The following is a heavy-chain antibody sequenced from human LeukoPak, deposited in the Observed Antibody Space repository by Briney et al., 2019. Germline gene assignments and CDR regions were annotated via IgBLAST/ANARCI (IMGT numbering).Heavy chain of an antibody. CDR1: GFTFSSYG. CDR3: ARGVGGSRAFDI. D-gene: IGHD2-15*01. V-gene: IGHV3-74*01. J-gene: IGHJ3*02. CDR2: INPDGTTT. Sequence: PGRSLRLSCAASGFTFSSYGMHWVRQAPGKGLVWVSRINPDGTTTSYADSVKGRFTISRDNAKNTLYLQMSSLRAEDTAVYYCARGVGGSRAFDIWGQGTMVTVSS.